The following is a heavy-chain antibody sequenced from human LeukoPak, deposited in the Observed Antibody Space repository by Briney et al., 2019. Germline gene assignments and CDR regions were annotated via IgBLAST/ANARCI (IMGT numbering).Heavy chain of an antibody. D-gene: IGHD2-2*01. CDR2: ISSSGSTI. V-gene: IGHV3-48*04. CDR1: GFTFSSYA. Sequence: PGGSLRLSCAASGFTFSSYAMHWVRQAPGKGLEWVSYISSSGSTIYYADSVKGRFTISRDNAKNSLYLQMNSLRAEDTAVYYCARVGYCSSTSCYSFGMDVWGQGTTVTVSS. J-gene: IGHJ6*02. CDR3: ARVGYCSSTSCYSFGMDV.